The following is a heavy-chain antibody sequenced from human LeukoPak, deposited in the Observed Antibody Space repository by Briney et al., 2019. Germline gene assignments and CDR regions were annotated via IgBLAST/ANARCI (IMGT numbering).Heavy chain of an antibody. J-gene: IGHJ4*02. D-gene: IGHD6-19*01. V-gene: IGHV4-61*01. CDR3: ARFPPGIAVAGHNDY. Sequence: SETLSLTCTVSGASVSSGSYYWSWIRQPPGKGLEWIGYMYYSGSTNYNPSLKSRVTISVDTSKNQFSLKLSSVTAADTAAYYCARFPPGIAVAGHNDYWGQGTLVIVSS. CDR2: MYYSGST. CDR1: GASVSSGSYY.